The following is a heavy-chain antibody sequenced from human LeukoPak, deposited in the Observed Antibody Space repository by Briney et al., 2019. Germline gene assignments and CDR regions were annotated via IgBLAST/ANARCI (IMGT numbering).Heavy chain of an antibody. J-gene: IGHJ6*02. V-gene: IGHV3-11*01. CDR1: GFTFSDYY. CDR3: ARDGGIAARPGDYYYYYGMDV. CDR2: NSSSGSTI. Sequence: PGGSLRLSCAASGFTFSDYYMSWIRQAPGKGLEWVSYNSSSGSTIYYADSVKGRFTISGDNAKNSLYLQMNSLRAEDTAVYYCARDGGIAARPGDYYYYYGMDVWGQGTTVTVSS. D-gene: IGHD6-6*01.